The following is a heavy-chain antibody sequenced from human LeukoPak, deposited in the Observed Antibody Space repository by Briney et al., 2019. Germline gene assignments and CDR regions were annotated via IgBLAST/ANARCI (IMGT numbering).Heavy chain of an antibody. CDR1: GYTFTSYW. D-gene: IGHD5-12*01. CDR3: AALYSGYDYEDY. CDR2: IDPSDSYT. V-gene: IGHV5-10-1*01. Sequence: GESLQISCQGSGYTFTSYWISWVRQVPGKGLEWMGWIDPSDSYTNYSPSFQGHVTISADKSISTAYLQWSSLKASDTAMYYCAALYSGYDYEDYWGQGTLVTVS. J-gene: IGHJ4*02.